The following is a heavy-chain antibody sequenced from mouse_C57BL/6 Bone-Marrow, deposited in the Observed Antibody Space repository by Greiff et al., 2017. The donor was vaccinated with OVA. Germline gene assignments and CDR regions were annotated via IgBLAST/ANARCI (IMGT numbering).Heavy chain of an antibody. Sequence: QVQLQQSGAELVMPGASVKLSCKASGYTFTSYWMHWVKQRPGQGLEWIGEIDPSDSYTNYNQKFKGKSTLTVDKSSSTAYMQLSSLTSEDSAVYYCARGGWGAWFAYWGQGTLVTVSA. CDR1: GYTFTSYW. CDR3: ARGGWGAWFAY. D-gene: IGHD2-3*01. V-gene: IGHV1-69*01. CDR2: IDPSDSYT. J-gene: IGHJ3*01.